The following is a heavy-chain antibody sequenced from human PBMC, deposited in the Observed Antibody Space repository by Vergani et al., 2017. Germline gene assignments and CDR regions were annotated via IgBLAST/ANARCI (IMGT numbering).Heavy chain of an antibody. CDR1: GDSISSNNC. CDR3: ATIGYRRWGYYFDY. D-gene: IGHD2-2*02. Sequence: QVQLQESGPGLVKPPGTLSLPCAVSGDSISSNNCWTWVRQPPGKGLEWIGEICHTEDNKYIPSLKSRVTVSVDESRNLFSLRLNSVTAADTAVYYCATIGYRRWGYYFDYWGQGILVTVSS. V-gene: IGHV4-4*03. J-gene: IGHJ4*02. CDR2: ICHTEDN.